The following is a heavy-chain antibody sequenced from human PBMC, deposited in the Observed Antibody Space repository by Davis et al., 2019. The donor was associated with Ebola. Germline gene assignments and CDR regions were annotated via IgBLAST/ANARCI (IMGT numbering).Heavy chain of an antibody. CDR1: GDSFTSHW. J-gene: IGHJ3*02. D-gene: IGHD2-8*02. CDR2: IYTGDSDT. CDR3: ASLRRTITGMDDAFDI. V-gene: IGHV5-51*01. Sequence: GGSLRLSCKDPGDSFTSHWISWVRQMPGKGLEWMGIIYTGDSDTRYSPSFRGQATISADKSIKTAFLHWSSLKASDTAMYYCASLRRTITGMDDAFDIWGQGTMVTVSS.